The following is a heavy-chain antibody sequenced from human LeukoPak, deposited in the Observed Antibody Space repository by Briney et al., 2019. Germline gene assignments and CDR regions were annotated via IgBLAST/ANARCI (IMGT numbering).Heavy chain of an antibody. CDR2: IFPRRSI. CDR1: GASISSYY. CDR3: ARRRDETATAAGYYHMDV. D-gene: IGHD3-22*01. Sequence: SETLSLTCTVSGASISSYYWSWFRRPPRKGLEWVAYIFPRRSINSNPSLKSRISISVDGSKNTFSLDLSSVTAADTAVYYCARRRDETATAAGYYHMDVWGKGTTVTVSS. V-gene: IGHV4-4*09. J-gene: IGHJ6*03.